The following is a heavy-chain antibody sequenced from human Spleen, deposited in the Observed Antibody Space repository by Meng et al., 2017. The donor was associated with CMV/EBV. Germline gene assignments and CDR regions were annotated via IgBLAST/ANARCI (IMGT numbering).Heavy chain of an antibody. CDR3: AKDIAVGATFDYYYYGMDV. V-gene: IGHV3-48*03. CDR2: ISSSGSTI. Sequence: GESLKISCAASGFTFSSYEMNWVRQAPGKGLEWVSYISSSGSTIYYADSVKGRFTISRDNAKNSLYLQMNSLRAEDTALYYCAKDIAVGATFDYYYYGMDVWGQGTTVTVSS. J-gene: IGHJ6*02. D-gene: IGHD1-26*01. CDR1: GFTFSSYE.